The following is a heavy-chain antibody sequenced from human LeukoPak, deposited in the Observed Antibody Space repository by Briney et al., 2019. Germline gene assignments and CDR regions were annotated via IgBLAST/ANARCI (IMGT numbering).Heavy chain of an antibody. D-gene: IGHD2-2*01. Sequence: ASVKVSCKASGYTFTGYYMHWVRQAPGQGLEWMGWINPNSGGTNYAQKFQGRVTMTRDTSISTAYMELSRLRSDDTAVYYCARDVKGYCSSTSCSGSPYYYYYYMDVWGKGTTVTVSS. CDR3: ARDVKGYCSSTSCSGSPYYYYYYMDV. CDR1: GYTFTGYY. J-gene: IGHJ6*03. V-gene: IGHV1-2*02. CDR2: INPNSGGT.